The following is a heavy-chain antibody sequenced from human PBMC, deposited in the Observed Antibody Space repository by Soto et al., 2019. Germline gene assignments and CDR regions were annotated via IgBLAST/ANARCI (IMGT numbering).Heavy chain of an antibody. V-gene: IGHV4-28*01. J-gene: IGHJ4*02. CDR2: IYYSGST. CDR3: ARTYCSRTSCYVDY. Sequence: QVQLQESGPGLVKPSDTLSLTCAVSGHSISSNNWWGWIRQPPGQGLEWIGYIYYSGSTYYSPSLKSRVTMSIDTSKNQFSLNLSSVTAVGTAVYYCARTYCSRTSCYVDYWGQGTLVTVSS. CDR1: GHSISSNNW. D-gene: IGHD2-2*01.